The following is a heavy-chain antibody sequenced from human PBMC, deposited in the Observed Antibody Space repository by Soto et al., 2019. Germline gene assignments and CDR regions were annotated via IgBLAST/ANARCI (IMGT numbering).Heavy chain of an antibody. Sequence: ASVKVSCKASGYTFTGYYMHWVRQAPGQGLEWMGWINPNSGGTNYAQKFQGWVTMTRDTSISTAYMELSRLRSDDTAVYYCAREYSSSSGAYYYYGMDGWGQGTTVPVSS. CDR3: AREYSSSSGAYYYYGMDG. V-gene: IGHV1-2*04. D-gene: IGHD6-6*01. CDR1: GYTFTGYY. J-gene: IGHJ6*02. CDR2: INPNSGGT.